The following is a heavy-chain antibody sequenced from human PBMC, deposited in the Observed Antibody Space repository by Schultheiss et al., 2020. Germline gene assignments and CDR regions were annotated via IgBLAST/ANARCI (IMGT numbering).Heavy chain of an antibody. J-gene: IGHJ6*02. CDR1: EFTFDDYG. CDR3: ARDGRVAVAGHVYYYYGMDV. CDR2: ISWNSGSI. Sequence: GGSLRLSCAASEFTFDDYGMSWVRQAPGKGLEWVSGISWNSGSIGYADSVKGRFTISRDNAKNSLYLQMNSLRAEDTAVYYCARDGRVAVAGHVYYYYGMDVWGQGTTVTVSS. D-gene: IGHD6-19*01. V-gene: IGHV3-20*04.